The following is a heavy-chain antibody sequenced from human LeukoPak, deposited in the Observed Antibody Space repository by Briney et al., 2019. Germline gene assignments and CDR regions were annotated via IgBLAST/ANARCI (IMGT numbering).Heavy chain of an antibody. D-gene: IGHD6-19*01. CDR1: GGSFSGYY. J-gene: IGHJ4*02. CDR3: ARAPPYASGWSKGVFDY. CDR2: VNHSGST. Sequence: SETLSLTCAVYGGSFSGYYWTWIRQSPEKGLEWIGEVNHSGSTKYNPSLKSRVTISVDKSKNQFSLILSSVTAADTAVYYCARAPPYASGWSKGVFDYWGQGTLVTVSS. V-gene: IGHV4-34*01.